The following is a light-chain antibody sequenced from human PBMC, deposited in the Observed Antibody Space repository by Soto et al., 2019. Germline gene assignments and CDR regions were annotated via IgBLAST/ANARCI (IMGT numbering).Light chain of an antibody. CDR1: KNDIGVYDF. J-gene: IGLJ1*01. CDR3: KSYAGSNTYV. V-gene: IGLV2-8*01. Sequence: QSALTQPPSASGSPGQSVTISCTGTKNDIGVYDFVSWYQHHPGKAPRLIIYEVVQRPSGVPDRFSGSKSGNKAALTVSGLQAADEADYFCKSYAGSNTYVLGSGTKVTVL. CDR2: EVV.